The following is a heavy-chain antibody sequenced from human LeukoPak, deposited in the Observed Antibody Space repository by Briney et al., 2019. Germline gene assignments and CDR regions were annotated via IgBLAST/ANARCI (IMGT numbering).Heavy chain of an antibody. CDR2: IYTSGST. Sequence: SETLSLTCTVSGGSISSGSYYWSWIRQPAGKGLEWIGRIYTSGSTNYNPSLKSRVTISVDTSKNQFSLKLSSVTAADTAVYYCARDPPYYYDSSGFDLRGRGTLVTVSS. V-gene: IGHV4-61*02. D-gene: IGHD3-22*01. CDR3: ARDPPYYYDSSGFDL. J-gene: IGHJ2*01. CDR1: GGSISSGSYY.